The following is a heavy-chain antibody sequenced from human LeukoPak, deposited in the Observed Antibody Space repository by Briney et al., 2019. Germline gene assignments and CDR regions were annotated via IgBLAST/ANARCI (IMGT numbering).Heavy chain of an antibody. CDR2: IYPGDSDT. D-gene: IGHD6-13*01. CDR3: ATSGAAAASFDY. CDR1: GYSFSTYW. V-gene: IGHV5-51*01. Sequence: GESLKISCKGSGYSFSTYWIAWVRQMPGKGLEWMGIIYPGDSDTRYSPSFQGQVTISADKSISTAYLQWSSLKASDTAIYYCATSGAAAASFDYWGQGTLVTVSS. J-gene: IGHJ4*02.